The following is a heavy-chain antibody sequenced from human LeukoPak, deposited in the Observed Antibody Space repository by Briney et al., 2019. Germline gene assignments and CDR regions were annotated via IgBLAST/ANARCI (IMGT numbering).Heavy chain of an antibody. V-gene: IGHV1-2*04. CDR2: INPNSGGT. J-gene: IGHJ4*02. D-gene: IGHD5-12*01. Sequence: ASVKVSCKASGYTFTGYHMHWVRQAPGQGLEWMGWINPNSGGTNYAQKFQGWVTMTRDTSISTAYMELSRLRSDDTAVYYCARGRGYSGYDWVYWGQGTLVTVSS. CDR1: GYTFTGYH. CDR3: ARGRGYSGYDWVY.